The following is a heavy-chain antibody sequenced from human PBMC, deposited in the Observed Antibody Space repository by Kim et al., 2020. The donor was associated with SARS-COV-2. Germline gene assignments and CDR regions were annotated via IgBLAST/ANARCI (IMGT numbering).Heavy chain of an antibody. D-gene: IGHD2-21*02. CDR3: ARDEAYCCGGDCYLP. V-gene: IGHV3-33*08. CDR2: IWYDGSNK. J-gene: IGHJ5*02. CDR1: GFTFSSYG. Sequence: GGSLRLSCAASGFTFSSYGMHWVRQAPGKGLEWVAVIWYDGSNKYYADSVKGRFTISRDNSKNTLYLQMNSLRAEDTAVYYCARDEAYCCGGDCYLPWGHGTLVTVSS.